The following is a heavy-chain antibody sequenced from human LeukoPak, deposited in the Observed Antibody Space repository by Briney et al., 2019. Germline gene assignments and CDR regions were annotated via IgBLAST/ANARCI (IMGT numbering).Heavy chain of an antibody. CDR1: GFTFSSYS. V-gene: IGHV3-21*01. CDR2: ISSSSSYI. CDR3: ARDLGFRLDY. Sequence: MSGGSLRLSCAASGFTFSSYSMNWVRQAPGKGLEWVSSISSSSSYIYYPDSVKGRFTISRDNAKDSLYLQMNSLRAEDTAVYSCARDLGFRLDYWGQGTLVTVSS. J-gene: IGHJ4*02. D-gene: IGHD3-16*01.